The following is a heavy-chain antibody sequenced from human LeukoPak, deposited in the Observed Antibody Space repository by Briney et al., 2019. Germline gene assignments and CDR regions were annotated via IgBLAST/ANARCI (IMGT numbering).Heavy chain of an antibody. V-gene: IGHV3-33*01. J-gene: IGHJ3*02. CDR2: IWYDGSNK. CDR1: GFTFSSYG. CDR3: ASYLPYDAFDI. D-gene: IGHD2/OR15-2a*01. Sequence: GRSLRLSCAASGFTFSSYGMHWVRQAPGKGLEWVAVIWYDGSNKYYADSVKGRFTISRDNSKNTLYLQMNSLRAEDTAVYYGASYLPYDAFDIWGQGTMVTVSS.